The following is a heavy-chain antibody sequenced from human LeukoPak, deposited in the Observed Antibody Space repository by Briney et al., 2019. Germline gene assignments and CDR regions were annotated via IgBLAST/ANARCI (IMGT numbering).Heavy chain of an antibody. CDR1: GFTFSSYA. CDR2: ISGNAGST. V-gene: IGHV3-23*01. CDR3: AKDQWIAAAGTFDY. Sequence: PGGSLRLACAASGFTFSSYAVRWVRQAGGEWLGWVTAISGNAGSTYYADSVEGRFTITRDNSKNTLYLQMNSLRAEDTAVFYCAKDQWIAAAGTFDYWGQGTLVTVSS. D-gene: IGHD6-13*01. J-gene: IGHJ4*02.